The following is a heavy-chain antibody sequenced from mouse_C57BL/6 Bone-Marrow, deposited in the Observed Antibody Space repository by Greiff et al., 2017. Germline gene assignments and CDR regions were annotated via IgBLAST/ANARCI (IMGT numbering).Heavy chain of an antibody. J-gene: IGHJ3*01. CDR2: IDPNSGGT. V-gene: IGHV1-72*01. D-gene: IGHD2-3*01. CDR1: GYTFTSYW. CDR3: ARFGYDGYYVWFAY. Sequence: QVQLQQPGAELVQPGASVKLSCKASGYTFTSYWMHWVKQRPGRGLEWIGRIDPNSGGTKYNEKFKSKATLTVDKPSSTAYMQLSSLTSEDSAVYYCARFGYDGYYVWFAYWGQGTLVTVSA.